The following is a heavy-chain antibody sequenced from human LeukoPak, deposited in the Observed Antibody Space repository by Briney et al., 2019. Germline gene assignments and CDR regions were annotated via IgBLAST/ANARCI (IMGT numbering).Heavy chain of an antibody. Sequence: GGSLRLSCAASGFTFSSYSVNWVRQAPGKGLEWVSSISSSSSYIYYADSVKGRFTISRDNAKNSLYLQMNSLRAEDTAVYYCARGSSSSYYFDYWGQGTLVTVSS. CDR2: ISSSSSYI. J-gene: IGHJ4*02. D-gene: IGHD6-6*01. CDR1: GFTFSSYS. CDR3: ARGSSSSYYFDY. V-gene: IGHV3-21*01.